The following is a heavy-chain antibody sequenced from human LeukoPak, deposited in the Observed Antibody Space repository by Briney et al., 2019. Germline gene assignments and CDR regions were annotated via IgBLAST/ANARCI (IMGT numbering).Heavy chain of an antibody. Sequence: GKSLRLSCAVSGFTFNTYGMHWVRQAPGKGLEWVAVIWYDGSNKYYADSVKGRFTISRDNSKNTLYLQMNSLRAEDTAVYYCARDPFGQSYGNLFDYWGQGTLVTVSS. CDR2: IWYDGSNK. J-gene: IGHJ4*02. V-gene: IGHV3-33*01. CDR1: GFTFNTYG. CDR3: ARDPFGQSYGNLFDY. D-gene: IGHD3-10*01.